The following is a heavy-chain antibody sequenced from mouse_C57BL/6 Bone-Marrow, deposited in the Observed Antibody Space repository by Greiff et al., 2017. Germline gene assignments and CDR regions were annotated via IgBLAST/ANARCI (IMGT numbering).Heavy chain of an antibody. CDR2: IDPSDSYT. V-gene: IGHV1-69*01. D-gene: IGHD2-3*01. CDR1: GYTFTSYW. J-gene: IGHJ4*01. CDR3: VRESYDGYYAMDY. Sequence: VQLQQPGAELVMPGASVKLSCKASGYTFTSYWMHWVKQRPGQGLEWIGEIDPSDSYTNYNQKFKGKSTLTVDKSSSTAYMQLSSLTSEDSAVYYCVRESYDGYYAMDYWGQGTSVTVSS.